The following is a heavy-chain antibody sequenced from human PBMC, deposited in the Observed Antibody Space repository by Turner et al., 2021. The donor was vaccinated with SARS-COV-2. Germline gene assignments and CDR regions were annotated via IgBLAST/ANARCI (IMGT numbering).Heavy chain of an antibody. CDR2: ISSSSSYI. J-gene: IGHJ3*02. Sequence: EVQLVESGGGLVKPGGSLRLSCAASGFTFSSYSMNWVRQASGKGIVWVACISSSSSYIYYADSVKGRFTISRDNAKNSLYLQMNSLRAEDTAVYYCARWDNYYDSSGYYPDAFDIWGQGTMVTVSS. V-gene: IGHV3-21*01. D-gene: IGHD3-22*01. CDR1: GFTFSSYS. CDR3: ARWDNYYDSSGYYPDAFDI.